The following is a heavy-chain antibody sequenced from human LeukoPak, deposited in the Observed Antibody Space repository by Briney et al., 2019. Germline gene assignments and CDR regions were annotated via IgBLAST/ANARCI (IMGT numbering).Heavy chain of an antibody. V-gene: IGHV3-74*01. D-gene: IGHD2-2*01. Sequence: GGSLRLSCAASGFTFSSYWMDWVRQAPEKGLVWVSHIKSDGSSTSYADSVKGRFTISRDNAKNMLYLQMNSLRDEDTAVYYCAARGYCSSTSCLLEYWGQGTLVTVSS. CDR1: GFTFSSYW. J-gene: IGHJ4*02. CDR3: AARGYCSSTSCLLEY. CDR2: IKSDGSST.